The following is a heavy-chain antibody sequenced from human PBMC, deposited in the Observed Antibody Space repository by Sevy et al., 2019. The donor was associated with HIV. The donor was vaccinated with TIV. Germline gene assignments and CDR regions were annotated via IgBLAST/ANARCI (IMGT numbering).Heavy chain of an antibody. D-gene: IGHD6-13*01. CDR1: GFTFDDYA. V-gene: IGHV3-9*01. CDR2: ISWKSGSM. CDR3: AKEVYGGIAAAGTGEFDP. J-gene: IGHJ5*02. Sequence: GGSLRLSCAASGFTFDDYAMHWVRQAPGKGLEWVSGISWKSGSMGYAVSVKGRFTISRDKAKNSLYLQMNSLRADDTALYYCAKEVYGGIAAAGTGEFDPWGQGTLVTVSS.